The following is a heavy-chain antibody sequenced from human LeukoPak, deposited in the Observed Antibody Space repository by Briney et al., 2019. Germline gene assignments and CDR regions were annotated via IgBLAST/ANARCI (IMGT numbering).Heavy chain of an antibody. J-gene: IGHJ4*02. CDR1: GFTFSSYA. V-gene: IGHV3-23*01. CDR2: ISGSGGST. CDR3: TKASGSGWYYFDY. Sequence: PGGSLRLSCAASGFTFSSYAMTWVRQAPGKGLEWVSAISGSGGSTYYADSVKGRFTISRDNSKNTLFLQMNSLRAKDTAIYYCTKASGSGWYYFDYWGQGTLVTVSS. D-gene: IGHD6-19*01.